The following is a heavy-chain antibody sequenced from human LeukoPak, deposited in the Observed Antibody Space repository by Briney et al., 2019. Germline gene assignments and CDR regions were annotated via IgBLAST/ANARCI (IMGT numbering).Heavy chain of an antibody. D-gene: IGHD4-23*01. J-gene: IGHJ4*02. CDR2: ITTSNGNT. CDR3: ARVPYGGNYFDY. Sequence: ASVKVSYKASGYTFTNYGISWVRQAPGQGLEWMGWITTSNGNTNYAQQLQGRVTMTIDTSTSTAYMELRSLRSDDTAVYYCARVPYGGNYFDYWGQGTLVTASS. V-gene: IGHV1-18*01. CDR1: GYTFTNYG.